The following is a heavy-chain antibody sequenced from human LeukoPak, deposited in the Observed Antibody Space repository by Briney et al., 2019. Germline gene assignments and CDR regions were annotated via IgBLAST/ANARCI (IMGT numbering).Heavy chain of an antibody. Sequence: SETLSLTCAVYGGSFSGYYWSWIRQPPGKGLEWIGEINHSGSTNYNPSLKSRVIISVGTSKNQFSLKLSSVTAADTAVYYCARGEFTTWYYYYMDVWGKGTTVTVSS. J-gene: IGHJ6*03. CDR3: ARGEFTTWYYYYMDV. CDR1: GGSFSGYY. CDR2: INHSGST. D-gene: IGHD3-22*01. V-gene: IGHV4-34*01.